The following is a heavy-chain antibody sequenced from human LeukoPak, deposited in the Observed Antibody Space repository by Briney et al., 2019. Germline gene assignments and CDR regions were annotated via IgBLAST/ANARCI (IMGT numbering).Heavy chain of an antibody. V-gene: IGHV3-23*01. CDR1: GFTFSSYA. CDR2: IGDSGSST. D-gene: IGHD4-17*01. CDR3: ARRPYAGAFDI. J-gene: IGHJ3*02. Sequence: GGSLRLSCAASGFTFSSYAMSWVRQAPGKGLEWVSSIGDSGSSTYYADSMKGRFIISRDNSKNTLYLQMSSLRVEDTAIYYCARRPYAGAFDIWGQGTMVTVSS.